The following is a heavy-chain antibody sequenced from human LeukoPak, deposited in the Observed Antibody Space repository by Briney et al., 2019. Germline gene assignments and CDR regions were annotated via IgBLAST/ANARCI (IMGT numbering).Heavy chain of an antibody. Sequence: SETLSLTCTVSGGSITSGNYFWSWIRQPAGKGLEWIGRVYTIGSTDYNPSLKSRVTISLDTSKNQFSLKLTSMTAADTAVYFCARGRWVPDSWGQGILVTVSS. J-gene: IGHJ5*01. V-gene: IGHV4-61*02. CDR1: GGSITSGNYF. CDR3: ARGRWVPDS. CDR2: VYTIGST. D-gene: IGHD4/OR15-4a*01.